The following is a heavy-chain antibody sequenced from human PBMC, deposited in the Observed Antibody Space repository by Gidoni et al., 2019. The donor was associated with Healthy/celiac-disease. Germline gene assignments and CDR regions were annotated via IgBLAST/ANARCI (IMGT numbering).Heavy chain of an antibody. V-gene: IGHV1-8*01. J-gene: IGHJ5*02. CDR2: MNPNSGNT. CDR1: GSTFTSYD. Sequence: QVQLVQSGAEVKKPGASVKVSCKASGSTFTSYDINWVRQATGQGLEWMGLMNPNSGNTGYAQKCQGRVTMTSNTSISTAYMELSSLRSEDTAVYYCARAASSWFPYWFDPWGQGTLVTVSS. D-gene: IGHD6-13*01. CDR3: ARAASSWFPYWFDP.